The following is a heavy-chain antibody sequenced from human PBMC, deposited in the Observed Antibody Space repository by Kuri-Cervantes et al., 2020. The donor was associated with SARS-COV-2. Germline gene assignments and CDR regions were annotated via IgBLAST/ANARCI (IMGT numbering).Heavy chain of an antibody. CDR3: AKDYYSSSSNYFDY. Sequence: GESLKISCAASGFTFSSYWMHWVRQAPGKGLEWVSAISGSGGSTCYADSVKGRFTISRDNSKNTLYLQMNSLRAEDTAVYYCAKDYYSSSSNYFDYWGQGTLVTVSS. V-gene: IGHV3-23*01. CDR1: GFTFSSYW. J-gene: IGHJ4*02. D-gene: IGHD6-6*01. CDR2: ISGSGGST.